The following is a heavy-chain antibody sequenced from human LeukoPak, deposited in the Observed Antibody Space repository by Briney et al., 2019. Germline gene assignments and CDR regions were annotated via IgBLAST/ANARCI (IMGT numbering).Heavy chain of an antibody. V-gene: IGHV5-51*01. CDR2: IYPGDSRI. CDR1: GYTFTTYW. J-gene: IGHJ5*02. CDR3: ACRDISSMWSGP. Sequence: GESLKISCKRSGYTFTTYWIGWVRQMPGKGLEWMGVIYPGDSRIRYNPSFEGQVTISADKSISTAYLQWSSLKASDTAIHYCACRDISSMWSGPWGQGTLVTVSS. D-gene: IGHD2-2*01.